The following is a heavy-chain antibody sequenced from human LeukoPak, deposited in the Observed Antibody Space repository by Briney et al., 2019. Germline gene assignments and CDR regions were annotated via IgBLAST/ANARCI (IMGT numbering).Heavy chain of an antibody. D-gene: IGHD1-26*01. CDR1: GYTFTSYY. V-gene: IGHV1-46*01. CDR2: INPSGGST. CDR3: ARDDTVGATFGCDY. J-gene: IGHJ4*02. Sequence: ASVTVSCKASGYTFTSYYMHWVRQAPGQGLEWMGIINPSGGSTSYAQKLQGRVTMTRDMSTSTVYMELSSLRSEDTAVYYCARDDTVGATFGCDYWGQGTLVTVSS.